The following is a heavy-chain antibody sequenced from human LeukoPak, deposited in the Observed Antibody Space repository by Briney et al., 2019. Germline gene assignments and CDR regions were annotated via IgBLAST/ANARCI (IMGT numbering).Heavy chain of an antibody. CDR1: GNTLRELP. D-gene: IGHD3-3*01. CDR2: FDPENAEI. V-gene: IGHV1-24*01. J-gene: IGHJ4*02. Sequence: ASVKVSCKLSGNTLRELPIQWVREAGGKGLEWMAGFDPENAEIVYAQKFQGRVTMTEDTSTNTAYMELTSLTSDDTALYYCATRGSDFWSGFDFWGQGTQVTVSS. CDR3: ATRGSDFWSGFDF.